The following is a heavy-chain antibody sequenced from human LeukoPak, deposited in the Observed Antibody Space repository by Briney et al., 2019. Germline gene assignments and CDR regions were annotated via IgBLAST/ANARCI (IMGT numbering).Heavy chain of an antibody. J-gene: IGHJ4*02. CDR3: AKGSSSSRPYYFDY. CDR2: ITDAGGNT. CDR1: GFTFSSYG. Sequence: SGGSLRLSCAASGFTFSSYGMHWVRQAPGKGLEWVSAITDAGGNTYHADSVKGRFTISRDNSRDTLYLQMNSLRVEDTAVYYCAKGSSSSRPYYFDYWGQGTLLTVSS. V-gene: IGHV3-23*01. D-gene: IGHD6-6*01.